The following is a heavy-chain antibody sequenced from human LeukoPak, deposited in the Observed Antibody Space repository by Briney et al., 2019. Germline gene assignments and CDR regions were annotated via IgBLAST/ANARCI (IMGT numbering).Heavy chain of an antibody. CDR1: GFTFSSYA. Sequence: PGGSLRLSCAASGFTFSSYAMSWVRQAPGKGLEWVSAISGSGGSTYYADSVKGRFTISRDNSKNTLYLQMNSLRAEDTAVYYCAKGSSNSLRFLDWSWGQGTLVTVSS. CDR3: AKGSSNSLRFLDWS. J-gene: IGHJ4*02. D-gene: IGHD3-3*01. V-gene: IGHV3-23*01. CDR2: ISGSGGST.